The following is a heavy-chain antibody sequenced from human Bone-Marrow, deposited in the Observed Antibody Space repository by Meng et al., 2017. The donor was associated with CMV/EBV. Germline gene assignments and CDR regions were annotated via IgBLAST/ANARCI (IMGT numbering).Heavy chain of an antibody. J-gene: IGHJ4*02. CDR1: GGSFSGYY. CDR3: ARARLGYCSSTSCYTYDY. D-gene: IGHD2-2*02. CDR2: INHSGST. Sequence: SETLSLTCAVYGGSFSGYYWSWIRQPPGKGLEWIGEINHSGSTNYNPSLKSRVTISVDTSKNQFSLKVSSVTAADTAVYYCARARLGYCSSTSCYTYDYWGQGTLVTVSS. V-gene: IGHV4-34*01.